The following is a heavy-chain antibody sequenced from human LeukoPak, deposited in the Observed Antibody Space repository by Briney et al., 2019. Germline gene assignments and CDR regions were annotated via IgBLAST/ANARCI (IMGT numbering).Heavy chain of an antibody. CDR2: IYYSGST. Sequence: PSETLSLTCSASGGSISSSSYYWGWIRQPPGKGLQWIGGIYYSGSTYYNPSLKSRVTMSVDTSKNQFSLKLSSVTAADTAVNYCARICSSTTCHVDYWGQGALVTVSS. J-gene: IGHJ4*02. CDR3: ARICSSTTCHVDY. CDR1: GGSISSSSYY. D-gene: IGHD2-2*01. V-gene: IGHV4-39*01.